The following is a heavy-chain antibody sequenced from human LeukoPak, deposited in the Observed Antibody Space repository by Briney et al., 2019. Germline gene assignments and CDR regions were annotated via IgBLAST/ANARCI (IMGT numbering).Heavy chain of an antibody. D-gene: IGHD3-10*01. CDR3: ATPPVWFGEFMSGNSILGYFQD. CDR2: FDTQEGET. CDR1: GHTLTELS. J-gene: IGHJ1*01. Sequence: ASVEVSCKISGHTLTELSILWVRQAPGKGLEWMGGFDTQEGETIFAQNFQGRVTMTEDTSSDTAYMELSSLTSEDTAVYYCATPPVWFGEFMSGNSILGYFQDWGQGTLVTVSS. V-gene: IGHV1-24*01.